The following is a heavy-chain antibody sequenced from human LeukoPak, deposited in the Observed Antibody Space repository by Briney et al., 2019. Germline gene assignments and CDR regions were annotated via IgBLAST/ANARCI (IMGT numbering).Heavy chain of an antibody. V-gene: IGHV3-74*01. J-gene: IGHJ4*02. Sequence: PGGSLRLSCAASGFTFSSYWMHWVRQAPGKGLVWVSRINSNGSSTSYADSVKGRFTISRDNAKNTLYLQMNSLRAEDTAVYYCARTVTTFYFDYWGQGTLVTVSS. CDR1: GFTFSSYW. CDR3: ARTVTTFYFDY. D-gene: IGHD4-17*01. CDR2: INSNGSST.